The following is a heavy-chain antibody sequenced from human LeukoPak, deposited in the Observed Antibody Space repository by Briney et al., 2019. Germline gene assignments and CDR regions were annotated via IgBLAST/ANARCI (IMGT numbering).Heavy chain of an antibody. CDR2: IYPGDSDT. CDR1: GYSFSSYW. CDR3: ARRYYGSGSYYNWFDP. J-gene: IGHJ5*02. V-gene: IGHV5-51*01. Sequence: GESLKISCKGSGYSFSSYWIGWVRQMPGKGLEWMGIIYPGDSDTRYSPSFQGQVTISADKSISTAYLQWSSLKASDTAMYYCARRYYGSGSYYNWFDPWGQGTLVTVSS. D-gene: IGHD3-10*01.